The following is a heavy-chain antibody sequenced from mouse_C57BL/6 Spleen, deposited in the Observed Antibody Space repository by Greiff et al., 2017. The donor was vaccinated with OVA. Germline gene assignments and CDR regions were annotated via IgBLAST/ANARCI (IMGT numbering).Heavy chain of an antibody. D-gene: IGHD1-1*01. Sequence: EVMLVESGGGLVQPGGSMKLSCVASGFTFSNYWMNWVRQSPEKGLEWVAQIRLKSDNYATHYAESVKGRFTISRDDSKSSVYLQMNNLRAEDTGIYYCIRGETVVEYYFDYWGQGTTLTVSS. J-gene: IGHJ2*01. CDR3: IRGETVVEYYFDY. V-gene: IGHV6-3*01. CDR1: GFTFSNYW. CDR2: IRLKSDNYAT.